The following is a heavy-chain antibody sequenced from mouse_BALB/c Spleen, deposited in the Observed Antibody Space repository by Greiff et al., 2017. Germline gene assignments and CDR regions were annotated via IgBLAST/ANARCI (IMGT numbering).Heavy chain of an antibody. D-gene: IGHD4-1*01. CDR1: GYTFNSYW. CDR3: ARDWDEGY. Sequence: VQLQESGAELAKPGASVKMSCKASGYTFNSYWMHWVKQRPGQGLEWIGYINPSTGYIEYNQKFKDKATLTADKSSSTAYMQLSSLTSEDSAVYYCARDWDEGYGGQGTTLTVSS. V-gene: IGHV1-7*01. CDR2: INPSTGYI. J-gene: IGHJ2*01.